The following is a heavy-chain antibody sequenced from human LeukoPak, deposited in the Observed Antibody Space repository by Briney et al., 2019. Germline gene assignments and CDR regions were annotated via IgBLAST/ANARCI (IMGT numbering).Heavy chain of an antibody. V-gene: IGHV3-30*02. CDR3: AKVANWNYVLLDY. CDR2: IRYDGSNK. J-gene: IGHJ4*02. Sequence: GGSLRLSXAASGFTFSSYGMHWVRQAPGKGLEWGAFIRYDGSNKYYADSVKGRFTISRDNSKNTLYLQMNSLRAEDTAVYYCAKVANWNYVLLDYWGQGTLVTVSS. D-gene: IGHD1-7*01. CDR1: GFTFSSYG.